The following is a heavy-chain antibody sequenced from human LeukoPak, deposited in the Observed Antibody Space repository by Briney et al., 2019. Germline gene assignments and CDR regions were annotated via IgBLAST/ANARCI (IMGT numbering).Heavy chain of an antibody. CDR2: TYYRSKWYS. CDR3: ASKSPGIAAAGAFDI. Sequence: SQTLSLTCAISRDSVSSNSAAWNWIRQSPSRGLEWLGTTYYRSKWYSDYAGSVKSRITINPDTSKNQFSLQLNSVTPEDTAVYYCASKSPGIAAAGAFDIWGHGTMVTVSS. V-gene: IGHV6-1*01. CDR1: RDSVSSNSAA. D-gene: IGHD6-13*01. J-gene: IGHJ3*02.